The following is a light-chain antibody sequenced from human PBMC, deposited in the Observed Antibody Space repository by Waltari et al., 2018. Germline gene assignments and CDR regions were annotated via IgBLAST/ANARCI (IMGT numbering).Light chain of an antibody. CDR1: QSVCRT. CDR2: DAS. J-gene: IGKJ1*01. V-gene: IGKV3-20*01. Sequence: EIVLTQSLGTLSLSPGESATLSCRDSQSVCRTLAWYQQKPGQAPRLLIYDASSRATGIPDRFSGSGSGTDFSLTISRLEPEDFAVYYCQKYGTLPATFGQGTKVEIK. CDR3: QKYGTLPAT.